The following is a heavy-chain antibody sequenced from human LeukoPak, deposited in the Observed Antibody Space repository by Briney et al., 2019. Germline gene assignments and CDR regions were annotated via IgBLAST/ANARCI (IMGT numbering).Heavy chain of an antibody. CDR3: ARGDGRDGYKGKLDY. J-gene: IGHJ4*02. V-gene: IGHV3-7*01. D-gene: IGHD5-24*01. CDR2: IKQDGSTK. CDR1: GFTFSNSW. Sequence: GGSLRLSCAASGFTFSNSWMAWVRQAPGKGLEWVANIKQDGSTKHYADSLKDRFTISRDNPKNLLYVQMNSLRADDTAVYYCARGDGRDGYKGKLDYWGQGTLVTVSS.